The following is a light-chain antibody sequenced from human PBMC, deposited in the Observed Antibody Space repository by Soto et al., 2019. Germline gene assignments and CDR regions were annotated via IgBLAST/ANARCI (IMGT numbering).Light chain of an antibody. CDR1: QSVSSSY. V-gene: IGKV3-20*01. CDR3: QRYGSSPRT. J-gene: IGKJ1*01. CDR2: GAS. Sequence: EIVLTQSPGTLSLSPGERATLSCRASQSVSSSYLAWYQQKPDQAPRLLIYGASSRATGIPDRFSGSGSGTDFTLTISRLEPEDFAVYYCQRYGSSPRTFGQGTKVDIK.